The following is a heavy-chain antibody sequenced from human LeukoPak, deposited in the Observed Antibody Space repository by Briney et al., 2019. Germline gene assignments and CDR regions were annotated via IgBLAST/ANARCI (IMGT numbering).Heavy chain of an antibody. CDR3: ARDARYYDILTGYPLFDY. J-gene: IGHJ4*02. D-gene: IGHD3-9*01. CDR1: GFTFSSYS. Sequence: GGSLRLSCAASGFTFSSYSMNWVRQAPGKGLEWVSAITDSGGSTYYADSVKGRFTISRDNSKNTLYLQMNSLRAEDTAVYFCARDARYYDILTGYPLFDYWGQGTLVTVSS. CDR2: ITDSGGST. V-gene: IGHV3-23*01.